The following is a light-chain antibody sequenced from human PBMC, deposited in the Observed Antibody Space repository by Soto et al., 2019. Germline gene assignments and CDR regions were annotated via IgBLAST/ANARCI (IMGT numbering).Light chain of an antibody. CDR1: QSVSSSY. V-gene: IGKV3-20*01. CDR2: GAS. Sequence: EIVLTQSPGTLSLSPGERDTLSCRASQSVSSSYLAWYQQKPGQAPRLLIYGASSRATGIPDRFSGSGSGTDFTLTISRLEPEDFAVYYCQQYGSSSITFGQGTRLEI. J-gene: IGKJ5*01. CDR3: QQYGSSSIT.